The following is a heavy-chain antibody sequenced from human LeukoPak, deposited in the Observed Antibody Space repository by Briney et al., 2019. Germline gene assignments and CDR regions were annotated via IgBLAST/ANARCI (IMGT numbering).Heavy chain of an antibody. J-gene: IGHJ6*04. CDR3: AAVSPTYYDFWSGLDV. V-gene: IGHV1-46*01. D-gene: IGHD3-3*01. CDR1: GYTFTNYY. Sequence: GASVKVSCKASGYTFTNYYPHWVRQAPGQGLEWMGIINPSGGNTNYAQKFQERVTITRDMSTSTAYMELSSLRSEDTAVYYCAAVSPTYYDFWSGLDVWGKGTTVTVSS. CDR2: INPSGGNT.